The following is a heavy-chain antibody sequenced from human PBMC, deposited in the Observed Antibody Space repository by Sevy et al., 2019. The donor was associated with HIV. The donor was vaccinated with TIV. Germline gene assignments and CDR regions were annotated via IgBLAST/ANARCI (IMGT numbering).Heavy chain of an antibody. CDR3: TRWKGAHSIFDY. CDR2: LKHKAYGGAL. Sequence: GGSLRLSCTGSGFTFGDYAMSWVRQAPGKGLEWVAFLKHKAYGGALDYAASVKGRFSISRDDSKSIAHLQMNDLKTEDNAIYYCTRWKGAHSIFDYWGQGALVTVSS. J-gene: IGHJ4*02. CDR1: GFTFGDYA. V-gene: IGHV3-49*04. D-gene: IGHD1-1*01.